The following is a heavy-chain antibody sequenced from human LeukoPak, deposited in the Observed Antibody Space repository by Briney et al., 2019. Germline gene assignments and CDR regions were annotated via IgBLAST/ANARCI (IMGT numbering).Heavy chain of an antibody. V-gene: IGHV3-30*01. J-gene: IGHJ5*02. CDR1: GFTFSSYA. CDR3: AKGRAYCGGDCINWFDP. CDR2: ISYDGSNK. Sequence: GGSLRLSCAASGFTFSSYAMHWVRQAPGKGLEWVAVISYDGSNKYYADSVKGRFTISRDNSKNTLYLQMNSLRAEDTAVYYCAKGRAYCGGDCINWFDPWGQGTLVTVSS. D-gene: IGHD2-21*02.